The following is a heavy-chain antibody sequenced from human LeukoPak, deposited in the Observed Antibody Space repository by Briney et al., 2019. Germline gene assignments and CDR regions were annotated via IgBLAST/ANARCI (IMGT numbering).Heavy chain of an antibody. Sequence: GGSLRLSCAASGFTFSSYAMSWVRQAPGKGLEWVSAISGSGGSTYYADSVKGRFAISRDNSKNTLYLQMNSLRAEDTAVYYCAKDNQWLVQTFDYWGQGTLVTVSS. CDR3: AKDNQWLVQTFDY. V-gene: IGHV3-23*01. D-gene: IGHD6-19*01. J-gene: IGHJ4*02. CDR2: ISGSGGST. CDR1: GFTFSSYA.